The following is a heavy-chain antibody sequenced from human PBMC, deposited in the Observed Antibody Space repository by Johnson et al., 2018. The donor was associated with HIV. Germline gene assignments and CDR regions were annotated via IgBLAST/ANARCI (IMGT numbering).Heavy chain of an antibody. D-gene: IGHD5-12*01. CDR2: ISYDGSNK. Sequence: QVQLVESGGGLVKPGGSLRLSCAASGFTFNRAWMSWVRQAPGRGLEWVAVISYDGSNKYYADSVKGRFTISRDNSKNTLYLQMNSLRAEDTAVYYCARDRRLADAFDIWGQGTMVTVSS. V-gene: IGHV3-30*03. J-gene: IGHJ3*02. CDR3: ARDRRLADAFDI. CDR1: GFTFNRAW.